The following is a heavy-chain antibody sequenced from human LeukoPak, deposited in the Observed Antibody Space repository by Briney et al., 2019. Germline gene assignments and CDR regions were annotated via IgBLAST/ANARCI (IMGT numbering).Heavy chain of an antibody. D-gene: IGHD3-22*01. V-gene: IGHV4-39*07. CDR1: GGSISSSSYY. CDR3: ASQTYYYDSSGYYFYYYYYMDV. J-gene: IGHJ6*03. Sequence: SETLSLTCTVSGGSISSSSYYWGWIRQPPGKGLEWIGSIYYSGSTYYNPSLKSRVTISVDTSKNQFSLKLSSVTAADTAVYYCASQTYYYDSSGYYFYYYYYMDVWGKGTTVTVSS. CDR2: IYYSGST.